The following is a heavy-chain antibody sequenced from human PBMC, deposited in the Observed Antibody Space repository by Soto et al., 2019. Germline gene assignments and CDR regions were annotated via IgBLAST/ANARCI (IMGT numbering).Heavy chain of an antibody. CDR3: ASLNGAGPDY. Sequence: PGEPLKISCKGSGYSFTSYWISWLRQMPGKGLEWMCRIYPSHSHPNYRPSFQGHVTISAEKSISTAYLQWSSLKASDTAMYYCASLNGAGPDYWGQGTMVTVSS. D-gene: IGHD3-10*01. V-gene: IGHV5-10-1*01. CDR2: IYPSHSHP. J-gene: IGHJ4*02. CDR1: GYSFTSYW.